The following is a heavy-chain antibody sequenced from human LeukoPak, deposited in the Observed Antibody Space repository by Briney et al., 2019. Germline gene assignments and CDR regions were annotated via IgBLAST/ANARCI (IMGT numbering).Heavy chain of an antibody. J-gene: IGHJ3*01. CDR3: ARETYSYDSSGSRGAFDL. D-gene: IGHD3-22*01. CDR2: ISGSGGST. CDR1: GFTFSSYA. V-gene: IGHV3-23*01. Sequence: PGGSLRLSCAASGFTFSSYAMSWVRQAPGKGLEWVSAISGSGGSTYYADSVKGRFTISRDNSKNTLYLQMNSLRAEDTAVYYCARETYSYDSSGSRGAFDLWGQGTMVTVSS.